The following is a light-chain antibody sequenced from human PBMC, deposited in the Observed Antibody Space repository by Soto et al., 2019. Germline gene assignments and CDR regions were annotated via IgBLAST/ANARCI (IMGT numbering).Light chain of an antibody. CDR1: SSDVGGYNY. Sequence: QSALTQPRSVSGSPGQSVTISCTGTSSDVGGYNYVSWYQRHPGKAPKLIIYDVSQRPSGVPDRFSGSKSGNTASLTISGLQADDEADYYCCSYAGNYTYVFGTETKLTVL. J-gene: IGLJ1*01. CDR2: DVS. CDR3: CSYAGNYTYV. V-gene: IGLV2-11*01.